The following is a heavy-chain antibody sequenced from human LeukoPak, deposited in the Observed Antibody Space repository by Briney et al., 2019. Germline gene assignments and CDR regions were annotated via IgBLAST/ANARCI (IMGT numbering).Heavy chain of an antibody. CDR2: MNPNSGNT. Sequence: GASVKVSCKASGYTFTSYDINWVRQATGQGLEWMGWMNPNSGNTGYAQKFQGRVTMTRDTSISTAYMELSRLRSDDTAVYYCATGSTDGFIRRYYFDYWGQGTLVTVSS. D-gene: IGHD5-24*01. J-gene: IGHJ4*02. CDR3: ATGSTDGFIRRYYFDY. CDR1: GYTFTSYD. V-gene: IGHV1-8*01.